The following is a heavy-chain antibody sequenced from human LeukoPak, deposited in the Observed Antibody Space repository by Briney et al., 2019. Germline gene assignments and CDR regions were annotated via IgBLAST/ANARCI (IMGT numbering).Heavy chain of an antibody. Sequence: SETLSLTCTVSGGSISDYYLSWIRQPAGKGLEWVGRFYTSGSTLYNPSLKSRVTISIDKSRNQFSLKLSPVTAADTAVYYCARDSSGSGWYRIDYWGKGTLVTVSS. CDR3: ARDSSGSGWYRIDY. D-gene: IGHD6-19*01. CDR1: GGSISDYY. CDR2: FYTSGST. V-gene: IGHV4-4*07. J-gene: IGHJ4*02.